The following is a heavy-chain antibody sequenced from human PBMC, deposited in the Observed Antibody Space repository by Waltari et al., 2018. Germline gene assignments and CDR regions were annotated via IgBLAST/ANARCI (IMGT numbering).Heavy chain of an antibody. V-gene: IGHV4-4*07. CDR2: IYTVGST. D-gene: IGHD5-18*01. CDR3: ARDRSGYSYGPLIYYYYGMDV. CDR1: GGSISSYY. Sequence: QVQLQESGPGLVKPSETLSLTCTVSGGSISSYYWSWIRQPAGKGLEWIGRIYTVGSTHSNPSRTSGVTMEVDRAKNQCSLKRSSGTAADTAVYYCARDRSGYSYGPLIYYYYGMDVWGQGTTVTVSS. J-gene: IGHJ6*02.